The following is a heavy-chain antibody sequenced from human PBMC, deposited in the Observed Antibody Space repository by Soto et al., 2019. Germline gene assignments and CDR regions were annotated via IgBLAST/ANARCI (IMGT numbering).Heavy chain of an antibody. V-gene: IGHV1-24*01. CDR1: GYTRTGLA. Sequence: ASVKVSCKVSGYTRTGLAMHWVRQAPGKGLEWMGGFDPEDGETIYAQKFQGRVTMTEDTSTDTAYMELSSLRSEDTAVYYCATGTMDYDSSGYFDLTYFDDWGQGTLVTVSS. CDR2: FDPEDGET. J-gene: IGHJ4*02. D-gene: IGHD3-22*01. CDR3: ATGTMDYDSSGYFDLTYFDD.